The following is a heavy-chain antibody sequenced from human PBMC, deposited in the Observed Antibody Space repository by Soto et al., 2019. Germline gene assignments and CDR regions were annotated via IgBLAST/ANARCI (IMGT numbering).Heavy chain of an antibody. V-gene: IGHV1-69*01. Sequence: QVQLVQSGAEVKKPGSSVKVSCKASGGTFSSYAISWVRQAPGQGLEWMGGIIPIFGTANYAQKFQGRVTITAGESTSKAYKELSSLRSEDPALYYFASSEPGYSSSLIYRNWFDPWGQGTLSPSPQ. CDR1: GGTFSSYA. CDR2: IIPIFGTA. J-gene: IGHJ5*02. D-gene: IGHD6-13*01. CDR3: ASSEPGYSSSLIYRNWFDP.